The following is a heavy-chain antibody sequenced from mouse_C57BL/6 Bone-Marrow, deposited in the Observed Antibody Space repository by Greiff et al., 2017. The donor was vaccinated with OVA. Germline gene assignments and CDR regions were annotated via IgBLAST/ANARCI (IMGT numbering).Heavy chain of an antibody. J-gene: IGHJ4*01. CDR3: TTFYSYYAMDY. CDR1: GFNIKDDY. D-gene: IGHD2-1*01. V-gene: IGHV14-4*01. CDR2: IDPENGDT. Sequence: VHVKQSGAELVRPGASVKLSCTASGFNIKDDYMHWVKQRPEQGLEWIGWIDPENGDTEYASKFQGKATITADTSSNTAYLQLSSLTSEDTAVYYCTTFYSYYAMDYWGQGTSVTVSS.